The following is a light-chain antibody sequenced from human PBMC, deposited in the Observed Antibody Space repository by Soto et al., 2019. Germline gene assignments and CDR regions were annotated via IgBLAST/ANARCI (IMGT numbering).Light chain of an antibody. J-gene: IGKJ1*01. CDR1: QSISSY. V-gene: IGKV1-39*01. Sequence: DIPMTQSPSSLSASLGDRVNITCRASQSISSYLNWYQQKPGKAPKLLIYAASSLQSGVPSRFSGSGSGTDFTLTISSLQPEDFATYYCQQSYSTPETFGQGTKVDI. CDR3: QQSYSTPET. CDR2: AAS.